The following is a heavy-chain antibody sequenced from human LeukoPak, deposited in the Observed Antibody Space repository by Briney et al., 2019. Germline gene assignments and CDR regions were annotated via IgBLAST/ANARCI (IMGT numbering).Heavy chain of an antibody. CDR2: INPSGGTT. CDR3: ARGYYGSGSPEDFDY. Sequence: ASVKLSCKASGYTFTSYYMHWVRQAPGQGLEWMGIINPSGGTTSYAQEFQGRVTMTRDTSTSTVYMELSSLRSEDTAVYYCARGYYGSGSPEDFDYWGQGTLVTVSS. V-gene: IGHV1-46*01. J-gene: IGHJ4*02. CDR1: GYTFTSYY. D-gene: IGHD3-10*01.